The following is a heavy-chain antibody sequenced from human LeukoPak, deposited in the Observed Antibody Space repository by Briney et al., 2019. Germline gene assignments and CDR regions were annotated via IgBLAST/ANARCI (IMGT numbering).Heavy chain of an antibody. D-gene: IGHD3-22*01. V-gene: IGHV3-23*01. Sequence: GGSLRLSRAASGFTFSSYSMSWVRQAPGKGLVWVSAISGSGGSTYYADSVKGRFTISRDNSKNTLYLQMNSLGAEDTAVYYCAKVPNSSGYGVDTKDYWGQGTLVTVSS. CDR2: ISGSGGST. CDR3: AKVPNSSGYGVDTKDY. CDR1: GFTFSSYS. J-gene: IGHJ4*02.